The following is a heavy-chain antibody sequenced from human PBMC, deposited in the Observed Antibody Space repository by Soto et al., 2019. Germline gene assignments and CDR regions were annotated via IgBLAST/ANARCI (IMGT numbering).Heavy chain of an antibody. D-gene: IGHD3-10*01. J-gene: IGHJ4*02. Sequence: EVQLLQSGGGLVQPGGSLRLSCAASGFTFSSYAMRWVRQAPGKGLEWVSGISGSGDTSYYADSVKGRFTISRDNSKNTLYLQMNSPRVDDTAVYYRRAGEPFYFNYWSQRTLGTVSS. V-gene: IGHV3-23*01. CDR2: ISGSGDTS. CDR1: GFTFSSYA. CDR3: RAGEPFYFNY.